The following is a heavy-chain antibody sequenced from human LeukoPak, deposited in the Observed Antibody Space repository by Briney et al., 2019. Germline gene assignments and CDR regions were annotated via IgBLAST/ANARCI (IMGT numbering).Heavy chain of an antibody. CDR3: ARSVSAYAGRGWFDP. Sequence: SETLSLTCSVSGGSIRSLGYSWGWIRQPPGKGLEWIASMYYTGTTYYNPSLKSRVTTSVDTSKNQFSLNLTSVTAADPAVFYCARSVSAYAGRGWFDPWGQGTLVTVSS. V-gene: IGHV4-39*07. CDR1: GGSIRSLGYS. D-gene: IGHD5-12*01. J-gene: IGHJ5*02. CDR2: MYYTGTT.